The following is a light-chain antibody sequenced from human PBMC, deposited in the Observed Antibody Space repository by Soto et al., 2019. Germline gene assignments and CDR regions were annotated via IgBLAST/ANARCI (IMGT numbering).Light chain of an antibody. J-gene: IGLJ3*02. CDR1: SGSVSTSYY. CDR2: STH. Sequence: QAVVTQEPSLSVSPGGTVTLTCGLSSGSVSTSYYPSWYQQTPGQAPRTLIYSTHTRSSGVPDRFSGSILGNKAALTITGAQADDESDYYCVLYMGSGIWVFGGGTKLTVL. V-gene: IGLV8-61*01. CDR3: VLYMGSGIWV.